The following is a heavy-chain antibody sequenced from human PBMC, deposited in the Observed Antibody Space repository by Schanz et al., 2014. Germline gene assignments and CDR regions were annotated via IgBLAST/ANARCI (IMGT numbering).Heavy chain of an antibody. J-gene: IGHJ6*02. D-gene: IGHD6-13*01. CDR3: ARVGQGAVATGSNTFYYYVMDV. CDR1: GASTRSFY. CDR2: MYPGGTT. Sequence: QVQLQESGPGLVKPSETLSLTCTVSGASTRSFYWSWIRHSAGKGLEWIGRMYPGGTTNYNPSLKSPVTISIDASKNQFSLKLTSVTAADTGVYYCARVGQGAVATGSNTFYYYVMDVWGQGTTVTVSS. V-gene: IGHV4-4*07.